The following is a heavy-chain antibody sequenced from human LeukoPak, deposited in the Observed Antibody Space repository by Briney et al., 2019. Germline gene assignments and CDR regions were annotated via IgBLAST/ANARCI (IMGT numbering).Heavy chain of an antibody. CDR2: ISGSGGST. CDR3: AKDSYYGGNSGWFDP. J-gene: IGHJ5*02. CDR1: GFTFSSYG. V-gene: IGHV3-23*01. Sequence: GRSLRLSCAASGFTFSSYGMHWVRQAPGKGLEWVSAISGSGGSTYYADSVKGRFTISRDNSKNTLYLQMNSLRAEDTAVYYCAKDSYYGGNSGWFDPWGQGTLVTVSS. D-gene: IGHD4-23*01.